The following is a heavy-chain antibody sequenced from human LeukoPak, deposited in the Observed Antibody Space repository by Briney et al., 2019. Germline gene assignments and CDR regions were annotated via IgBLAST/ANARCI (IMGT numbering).Heavy chain of an antibody. CDR2: MSGDGNHY. CDR1: GFTFSTSS. CDR3: ARGSVATPPSFNY. V-gene: IGHV3-30-3*01. J-gene: IGHJ4*02. D-gene: IGHD2-15*01. Sequence: GGSLRLSCAASGFTFSTSSMQWVRQAPGKGLEWLAVMSGDGNHYSYGDSVQGRLSISRDNSKNTLYLHMKSLRVEDTAFYYCARGSVATPPSFNYWGQGTLVTVSS.